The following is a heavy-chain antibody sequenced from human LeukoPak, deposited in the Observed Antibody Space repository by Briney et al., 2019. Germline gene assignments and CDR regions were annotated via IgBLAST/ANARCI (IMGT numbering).Heavy chain of an antibody. Sequence: GGSLRLSCAASGFTFSSYSMNWVRQAPGKGLEWVSYISSSSSTIYYADSVKGRFTISRDNAKNSLYLQMNSLRAEDTAVYYCARGPIHYYYYMDVWGKGTTVTVSS. CDR3: ARGPIHYYYYMDV. CDR1: GFTFSSYS. CDR2: ISSSSSTI. J-gene: IGHJ6*03. V-gene: IGHV3-48*01.